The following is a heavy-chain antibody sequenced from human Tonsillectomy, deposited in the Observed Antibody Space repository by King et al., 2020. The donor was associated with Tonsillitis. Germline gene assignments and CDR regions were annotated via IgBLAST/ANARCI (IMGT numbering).Heavy chain of an antibody. CDR1: GGSFSGYY. J-gene: IGHJ4*02. CDR3: ARVKVQLWLRGTFDY. V-gene: IGHV4-34*01. D-gene: IGHD5-18*01. Sequence: VQLQQWGAGLLKPSETLSLTCAVYGGSFSGYYWSWIRQPPGKGLEWIGEINHSGSTNYNPSLKSRVTISVATSKNQFSLKLSSVTAADTAVYYCARVKVQLWLRGTFDYWGQGTLVTVSS. CDR2: INHSGST.